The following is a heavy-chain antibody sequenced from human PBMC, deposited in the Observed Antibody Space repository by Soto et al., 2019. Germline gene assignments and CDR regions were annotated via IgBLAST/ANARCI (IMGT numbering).Heavy chain of an antibody. D-gene: IGHD3-10*01. CDR3: AGVALVRAILITTRGFDY. CDR1: GYTFSSYG. CDR2: ISGYNGNP. J-gene: IGHJ4*02. V-gene: IGHV1-18*01. Sequence: QVQLVQSGAEVKKPGASVKVSCKASGYTFSSYGVSWVRQAPGQGLEWMGWISGYNGNPKYAQKFLGGVAMTTETSTSTAFMEVRSLTSDDTAVYFCAGVALVRAILITTRGFDYWGQGALVTVCS.